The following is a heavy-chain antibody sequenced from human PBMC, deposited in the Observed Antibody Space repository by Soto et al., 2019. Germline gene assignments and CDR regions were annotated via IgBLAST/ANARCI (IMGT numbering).Heavy chain of an antibody. CDR2: IYYSGST. D-gene: IGHD2-2*01. CDR1: GGSISSGDYY. V-gene: IGHV4-30-4*01. J-gene: IGHJ5*02. CDR3: ARVNWSHQLLLGMNWFDP. Sequence: TSATLSLTCTVSGGSISSGDYYWSWIRQPPGKGLEWIGYIYYSGSTYYNPSLKSRVTISVDTSKNQFSLKLSSVTAADTAVYYCARVNWSHQLLLGMNWFDPWGQGTLVTVSS.